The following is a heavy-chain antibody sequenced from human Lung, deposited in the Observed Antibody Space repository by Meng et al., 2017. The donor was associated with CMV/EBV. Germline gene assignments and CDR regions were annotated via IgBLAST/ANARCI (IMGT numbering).Heavy chain of an antibody. D-gene: IGHD5-24*01. Sequence: QVQLEESDPGLVKPSQTLARPCTVAGGSIGSGGYYWSWIRQHPGKGLEWIGYIYYTGSTFYNPSLKSRVTISVDTSKNQFSLKLIPATAADTAVYYCAREAGRDGYATPKFDYWGQGTLVTVSS. CDR3: AREAGRDGYATPKFDY. V-gene: IGHV4-31*03. J-gene: IGHJ4*02. CDR1: GGSIGSGGYY. CDR2: IYYTGST.